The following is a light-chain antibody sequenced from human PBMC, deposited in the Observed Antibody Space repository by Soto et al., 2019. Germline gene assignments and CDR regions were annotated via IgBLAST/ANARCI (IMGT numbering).Light chain of an antibody. CDR2: NAS. J-gene: IGKJ1*01. Sequence: EIVLTQSPGTLSLSPGERATLSCSASQSVRTTYLAWYQQKPGQAPRLLIYNASNRTTGIPDRFSGSGSGTDFTLTINRLEPADFAVYFCQQYSSSQGWTFGQGTKVDIK. CDR3: QQYSSSQGWT. CDR1: QSVRTTY. V-gene: IGKV3-20*01.